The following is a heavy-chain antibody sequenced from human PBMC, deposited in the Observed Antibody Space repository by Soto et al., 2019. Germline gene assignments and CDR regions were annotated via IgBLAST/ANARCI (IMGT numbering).Heavy chain of an antibody. Sequence: DSVKLSCKTSGYTFSNYGITWVRQAPGQPLEWLGWISLYSDGTNYAQKFQGRVSMTTDTSTTTAYMELRSLRSDDTAVYYCARVVPGAEAWFGSWGEGPLVTVSS. D-gene: IGHD2-2*01. J-gene: IGHJ5*01. V-gene: IGHV1-18*01. CDR2: ISLYSDGT. CDR1: GYTFSNYG. CDR3: ARVVPGAEAWFGS.